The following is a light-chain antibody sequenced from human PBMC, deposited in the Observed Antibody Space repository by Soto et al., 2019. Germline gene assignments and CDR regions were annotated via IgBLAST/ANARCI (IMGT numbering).Light chain of an antibody. CDR2: EVS. CDR3: SSYAGSNNYV. CDR1: GSDVGGYNY. J-gene: IGLJ1*01. Sequence: QSALTQPPSASGSPGQSVTISCTGTGSDVGGYNYVSWYQQHPAKAPKLMIYEVSKRPSGVPDRFSGSKSGNTASLTVSGLQAEDEADYYCSSYAGSNNYVFGTGTKLTVL. V-gene: IGLV2-8*01.